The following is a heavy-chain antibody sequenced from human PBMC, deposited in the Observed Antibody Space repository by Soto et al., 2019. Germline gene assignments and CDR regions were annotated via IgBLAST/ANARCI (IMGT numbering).Heavy chain of an antibody. Sequence: LETLFLTCTVSGASISTYYWSWVRQPPGKGLEWIGYIHDSGSTYYNPSLKSRVTMSLDTSRNQFFLQLNPVTAADTAVYYCARGFGESVVVTAPLNWFDPWGQGTLVT. CDR1: GASISTYY. J-gene: IGHJ5*02. CDR2: IHDSGST. V-gene: IGHV4-59*12. D-gene: IGHD2-21*02. CDR3: ARGFGESVVVTAPLNWFDP.